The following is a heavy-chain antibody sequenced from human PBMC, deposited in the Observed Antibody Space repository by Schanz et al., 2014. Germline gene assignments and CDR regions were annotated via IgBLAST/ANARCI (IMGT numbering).Heavy chain of an antibody. J-gene: IGHJ6*02. Sequence: QVQLVQSGAEVKKPGASVKVSCKASGYTFTGHYMHWVRQAPGQGLEWMGRINPNSGGTNYAQKFQGRDTRTWQRSAATAYMELRMLRSDDTAIYYCARDGHSSNWRSYFFYGLDVWGQGTTVTVSS. CDR3: ARDGHSSNWRSYFFYGLDV. CDR2: INPNSGGT. D-gene: IGHD6-13*01. CDR1: GYTFTGHY. V-gene: IGHV1-2*06.